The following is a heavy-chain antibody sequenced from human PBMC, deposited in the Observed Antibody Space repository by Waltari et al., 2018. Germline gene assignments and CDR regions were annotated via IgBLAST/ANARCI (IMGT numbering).Heavy chain of an antibody. CDR2: INPNSGGT. V-gene: IGHV1-2*06. J-gene: IGHJ4*02. D-gene: IGHD6-19*01. CDR1: GYTFTGYY. CDR3: ARDRSSGGYMDYFDY. Sequence: QVQLVQSGAEVKKPGASVKVSCKASGYTFTGYYMPWVRQAAGQGLEWMGRINPNSGGTNYAQKFQGTVTMTRDTPISTAYMELSRLRSDDTAVYYCARDRSSGGYMDYFDYWGQGPLVTVSS.